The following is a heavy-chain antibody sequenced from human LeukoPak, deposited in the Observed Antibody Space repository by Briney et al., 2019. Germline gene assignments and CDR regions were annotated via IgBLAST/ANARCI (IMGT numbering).Heavy chain of an antibody. CDR1: GGSISSYY. J-gene: IGHJ4*02. Sequence: SETLSLTCTVSGGSISSYYWSWIRQPPGKGLEWIGYIYYSGSTNYNPSLKSRVTISVDTSKNQFSLKLSSVTAADTAVYYCARHEEEGYGSGAYYFDYWGQGTLVTVSS. V-gene: IGHV4-59*08. CDR3: ARHEEEGYGSGAYYFDY. D-gene: IGHD3-10*01. CDR2: IYYSGST.